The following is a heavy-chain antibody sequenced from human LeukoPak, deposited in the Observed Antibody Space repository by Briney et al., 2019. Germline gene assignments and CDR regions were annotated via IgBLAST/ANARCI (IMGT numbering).Heavy chain of an antibody. Sequence: SETLSLTCTVSGGSISSYYWSWIRQPPGKGLEWIGYIYHSGSTYYNPSLKSRVTISVDRSKNQFSLKLSSVTAADTAVYYCASEHSSSHYFDYWGQGTLVTVSS. V-gene: IGHV4-59*12. CDR2: IYHSGST. CDR1: GGSISSYY. D-gene: IGHD6-6*01. CDR3: ASEHSSSHYFDY. J-gene: IGHJ4*02.